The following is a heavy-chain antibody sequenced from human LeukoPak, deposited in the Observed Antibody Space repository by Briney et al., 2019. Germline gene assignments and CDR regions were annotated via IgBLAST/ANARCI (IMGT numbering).Heavy chain of an antibody. CDR3: AHSKRGGGYYINAFAV. CDR1: GASTSAYY. V-gene: IGHV4-59*01. Sequence: SETLPLTCTVSGASTSAYYWSWIRQPPGKGLEWIGYSYSGGNANYNPSLKTRVTISIDTSENQFSLRLTSVTAADTAVYFCAHSKRGGGYYINAFAVWGQGTLVTISS. J-gene: IGHJ3*01. CDR2: SYSGGNA. D-gene: IGHD1-26*01.